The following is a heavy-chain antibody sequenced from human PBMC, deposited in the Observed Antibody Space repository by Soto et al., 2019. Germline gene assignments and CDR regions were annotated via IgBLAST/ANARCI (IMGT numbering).Heavy chain of an antibody. CDR2: INAGNGNT. CDR3: ARDIYSSSWSLDWYFDL. CDR1: GYTFTSYA. J-gene: IGHJ2*01. D-gene: IGHD6-13*01. V-gene: IGHV1-3*01. Sequence: QVQLVQSGAEVKKPGASVKVSCKASGYTFTSYAMHWVRQAPGQRLEWMGWINAGNGNTKYSQKFQGRVTITRDTSASTAYRELSSLRSEDTAVYYCARDIYSSSWSLDWYFDLWGRGTLVTVSS.